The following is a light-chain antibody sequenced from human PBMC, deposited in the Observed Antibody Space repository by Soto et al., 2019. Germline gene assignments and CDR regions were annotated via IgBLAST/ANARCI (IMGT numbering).Light chain of an antibody. J-gene: IGKJ4*01. V-gene: IGKV3-15*01. CDR2: DAS. CDR1: QTVSSN. Sequence: EIVMTQSPSTLSVSPGERATLSCRASQTVSSNVAWYQQKPGQAPRLLIYDASTRATGIPVRFRGSGSGTEFTLTISSLQSEDSAVYYCHQYNNWLALTFGGGTKVDIK. CDR3: HQYNNWLALT.